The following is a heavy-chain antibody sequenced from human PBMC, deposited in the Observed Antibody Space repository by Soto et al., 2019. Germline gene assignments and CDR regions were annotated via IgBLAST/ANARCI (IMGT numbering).Heavy chain of an antibody. CDR2: ISSSSSYI. D-gene: IGHD3-10*01. V-gene: IGHV3-21*01. CDR3: ARTPFPGHYWYFDL. Sequence: GGSLRLSCAASGFTFSSYSMNWVRQAPGKGLEWVSSISSSSSYIYYADSVKGRFTISRDNAKNSLYLQMNSLRAEDTAVYYCARTPFPGHYWYFDLWGRGTLVTVSS. J-gene: IGHJ2*01. CDR1: GFTFSSYS.